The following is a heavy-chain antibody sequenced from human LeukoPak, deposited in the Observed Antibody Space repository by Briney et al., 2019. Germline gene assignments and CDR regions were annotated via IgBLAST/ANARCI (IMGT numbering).Heavy chain of an antibody. CDR2: IYYSGGT. Sequence: SETLSLTCTVSGGSISSYYLSWVRQPPGKGLEWIGYIYYSGGTNYNPSLKSRVTISVDTSKNQFSLKLSSVTAADTAVYYCARFYYDTSAYYYVLDYWGQGILVTVSS. CDR1: GGSISSYY. V-gene: IGHV4-59*01. J-gene: IGHJ4*02. CDR3: ARFYYDTSAYYYVLDY. D-gene: IGHD3-22*01.